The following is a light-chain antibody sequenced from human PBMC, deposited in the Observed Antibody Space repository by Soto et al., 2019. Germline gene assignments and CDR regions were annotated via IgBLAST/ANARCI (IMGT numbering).Light chain of an antibody. J-gene: IGLJ1*01. Sequence: QSALTQPASVSGSPGQSITISCTGTSSDVGGYNYVSWYQQHPGKAPKLMIYEVSNRPSGISNRFSGSRSGNTASLTISGLQAEDEAEYCCSSYTSSSTLVFGTGTKLTVL. V-gene: IGLV2-14*01. CDR1: SSDVGGYNY. CDR3: SSYTSSSTLV. CDR2: EVS.